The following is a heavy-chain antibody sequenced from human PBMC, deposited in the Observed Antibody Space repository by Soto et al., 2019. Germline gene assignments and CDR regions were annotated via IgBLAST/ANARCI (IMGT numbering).Heavy chain of an antibody. CDR3: ARRWTTGEIDY. J-gene: IGHJ4*02. Sequence: QVQLVQSVGEVKKPGASVKVSCKASGYIFNSFGISWVRQAPGQGLEWMGWISVYTGNTKYAQNFQGRVTMTTDTSTSTAYMELRSLRSDDTAVYYCARRWTTGEIDYWGQGTLVTVSS. CDR2: ISVYTGNT. CDR1: GYIFNSFG. D-gene: IGHD4-17*01. V-gene: IGHV1-18*01.